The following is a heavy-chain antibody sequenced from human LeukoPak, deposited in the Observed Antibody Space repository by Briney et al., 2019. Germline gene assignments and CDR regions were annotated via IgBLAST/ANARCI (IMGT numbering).Heavy chain of an antibody. CDR3: ARVAYSSSDFDY. V-gene: IGHV3-21*01. CDR2: ISSSSSYI. D-gene: IGHD6-6*01. J-gene: IGHJ4*02. Sequence: PGGSLRLSCAASGFTFSSHSMNWVRQAPGKGLEWVSSISSSSSYIYYADSVKGRFTISRDNAKNSLYLQMNSLRAEDTAVYYCARVAYSSSDFDYWGQGTLVTVSS. CDR1: GFTFSSHS.